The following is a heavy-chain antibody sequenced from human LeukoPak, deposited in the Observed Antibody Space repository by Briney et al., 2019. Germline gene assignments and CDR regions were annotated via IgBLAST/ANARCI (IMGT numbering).Heavy chain of an antibody. J-gene: IGHJ4*02. CDR3: AEGSGSYPHFDY. D-gene: IGHD3-10*01. CDR2: IRYYGSNK. CDR1: GLTFSSYG. Sequence: GGSLRLSCAASGLTFSSYGMHWVRQAPAKGLEWVAFIRYYGSNKYYADSVKGRFTISRDNSKNTLYLQMNSLRAEDTAVYYCAEGSGSYPHFDYWGQGTLVTVSS. V-gene: IGHV3-30*02.